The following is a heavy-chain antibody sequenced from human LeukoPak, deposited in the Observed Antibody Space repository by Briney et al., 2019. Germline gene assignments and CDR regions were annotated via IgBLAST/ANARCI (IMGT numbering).Heavy chain of an antibody. CDR1: GYTFTSYD. Sequence: ASVKVSCKASGYTFTSYDINWVRQATGQGLEWMGWMNPNSGNTGYAQKFQGRVTITRNTSISTAYMELSSLRSEDTAVYYCARGSPEATGTSSGFDYWGQGTLVTVSS. J-gene: IGHJ4*02. V-gene: IGHV1-8*03. CDR3: ARGSPEATGTSSGFDY. CDR2: MNPNSGNT. D-gene: IGHD1-7*01.